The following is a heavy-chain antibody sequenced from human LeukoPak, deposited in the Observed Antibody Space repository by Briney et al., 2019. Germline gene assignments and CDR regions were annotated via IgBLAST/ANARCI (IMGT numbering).Heavy chain of an antibody. CDR2: IWYDGSDK. V-gene: IGHV3-33*08. J-gene: IGHJ4*02. CDR3: ARELPPVVNFYFDS. CDR1: GFSFSSYY. Sequence: GGSLRLSRAASGFSFSSYYVNWVRQAPGKGLEWVAVIWYDGSDKYYADSVKGRFSISRDNSKNTLYLQMNSLRAEDTAVYYCARELPPVVNFYFDSWGQGTLVTVSS. D-gene: IGHD3-22*01.